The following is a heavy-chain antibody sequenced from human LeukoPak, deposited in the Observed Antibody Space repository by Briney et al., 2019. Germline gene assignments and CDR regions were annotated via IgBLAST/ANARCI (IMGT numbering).Heavy chain of an antibody. J-gene: IGHJ4*02. CDR2: INPSGGST. V-gene: IGHV1-46*01. D-gene: IGHD6-13*01. Sequence: ASVKVSCKASGYTFPSTYMNGVRQAPGQGLEWMGIINPSGGSTSYAQKFQGRVTMTRDTSTSTVYMELSSLRSEDTAVYYCARGSSWTFDYWGQGTLVTVSS. CDR1: GYTFPSTY. CDR3: ARGSSWTFDY.